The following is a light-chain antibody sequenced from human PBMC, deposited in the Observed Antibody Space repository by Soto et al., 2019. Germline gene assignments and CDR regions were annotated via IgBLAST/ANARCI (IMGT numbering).Light chain of an antibody. J-gene: IGLJ2*01. CDR1: NSNIGSYY. V-gene: IGLV1-47*01. CDR2: RNY. Sequence: QSVLTQPPSASGTPGQRVTLSCSGSNSNIGSYYVYWYQHLPGTAPKLLIHRNYQRPSGVPDRFSGSKSGTSASLAISGLRSEDEAEDYCAAWDDRLSGHVVFGGGTKLTVL. CDR3: AAWDDRLSGHVV.